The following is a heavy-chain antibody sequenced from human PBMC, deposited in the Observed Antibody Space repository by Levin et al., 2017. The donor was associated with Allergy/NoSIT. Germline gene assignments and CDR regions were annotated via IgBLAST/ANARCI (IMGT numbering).Heavy chain of an antibody. CDR3: ASVRVLLLFGAKGPPHYFDY. CDR2: INHSGGT. V-gene: IGHV4-34*01. CDR1: GGSFSDYY. D-gene: IGHD3-10*01. Sequence: SETLSLTCAVYGGSFSDYYWSWIRQPPGKGLEWIGEINHSGGTNYNPSLKSRVTVSLDTSKNQFSLRLSSVTAAQTAMYFCASVRVLLLFGAKGPPHYFDYWGQGTPVTVSS. J-gene: IGHJ4*02.